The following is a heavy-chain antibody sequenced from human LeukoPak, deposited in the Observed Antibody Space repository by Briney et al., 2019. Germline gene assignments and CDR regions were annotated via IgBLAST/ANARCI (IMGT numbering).Heavy chain of an antibody. CDR1: GGTFSSYA. J-gene: IGHJ4*02. Sequence: PAASVKVSCKASGGTFSSYAISWVRQAPGQGLEWMGGIIPIFGTANYAQKFQGRVTITADESTSTAYMELSSLRSEDTAVYYCARDPYDSSGYYYWGQGTLVTVSS. CDR3: ARDPYDSSGYYY. CDR2: IIPIFGTA. V-gene: IGHV1-69*13. D-gene: IGHD3-22*01.